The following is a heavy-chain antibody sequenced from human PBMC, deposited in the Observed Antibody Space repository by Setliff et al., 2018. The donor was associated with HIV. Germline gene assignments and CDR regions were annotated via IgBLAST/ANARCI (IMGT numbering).Heavy chain of an antibody. CDR3: ARDPYGSGSYHYYYGMDV. D-gene: IGHD3-10*01. CDR1: GGSISSSYYY. Sequence: SETLSLTCTVSGGSISSSYYYWGWIRQPPGKGPEWIGSMYYSGSTYYNPSLKSRVTISVDTSKNQFSLKLNSVTAADTAVYYCARDPYGSGSYHYYYGMDVWGQGTTVTVSS. V-gene: IGHV4-39*07. J-gene: IGHJ6*02. CDR2: MYYSGST.